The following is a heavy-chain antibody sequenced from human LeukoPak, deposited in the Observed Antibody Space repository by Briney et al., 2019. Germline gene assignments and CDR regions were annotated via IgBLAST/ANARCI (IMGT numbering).Heavy chain of an antibody. Sequence: SETLSLTCTVSGGSISSGSYYWGWLRQPAGKGLEWIGRIYTSGSTNYNPSLKSRVTISVDTSKNQFSLKLSSVTAADTAVYYCARDLITMVRGVTPDAFDIWGQGTMVTVSS. V-gene: IGHV4-61*02. D-gene: IGHD3-10*01. CDR2: IYTSGST. J-gene: IGHJ3*02. CDR3: ARDLITMVRGVTPDAFDI. CDR1: GGSISSGSYY.